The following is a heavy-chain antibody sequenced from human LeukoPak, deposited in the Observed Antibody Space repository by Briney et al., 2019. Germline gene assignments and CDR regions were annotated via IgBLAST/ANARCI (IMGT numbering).Heavy chain of an antibody. J-gene: IGHJ4*02. D-gene: IGHD2-15*01. CDR3: AREGFKVVGALQQLADY. CDR1: GVSISSGSYY. CDR2: IYTSGST. Sequence: SETLSLTCTVSGVSISSGSYYWSWIRQPAGKGLEWIGRIYTSGSTNYNPSLKSRVTISVDTSKNQFSLKLSSVTAADTAVYYCAREGFKVVGALQQLADYWGQGTLVTVSS. V-gene: IGHV4-61*02.